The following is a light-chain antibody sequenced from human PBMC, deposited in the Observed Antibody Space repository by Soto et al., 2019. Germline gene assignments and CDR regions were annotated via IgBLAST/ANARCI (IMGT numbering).Light chain of an antibody. CDR1: SSDVGSYNS. CDR2: DVN. J-gene: IGLJ1*01. V-gene: IGLV2-14*03. Sequence: QSALTQPASVSGSPGQSIAISCTGTSSDVGSYNSVSWYQQYPGKAPKLMIHDVNNWPSGISDRFSGSKSGNTASLTISGLQAEDEADYYCSSFTSSTSDVFGTGTKLTVL. CDR3: SSFTSSTSDV.